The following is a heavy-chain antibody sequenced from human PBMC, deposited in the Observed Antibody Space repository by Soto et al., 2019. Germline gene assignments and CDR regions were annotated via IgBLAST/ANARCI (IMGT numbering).Heavy chain of an antibody. D-gene: IGHD3-10*01. CDR3: AHFAYYGSASLDN. CDR1: GFSLSTSGVG. V-gene: IGHV2-5*02. J-gene: IGHJ4*02. Sequence: QITLKESGPTLVKPTQTLTLTCPVSGFSLSTSGVGVAWIRQPPGKALQWLGIIYWDDDKRYSPSLRSRLTITKDSSKNQVLLSMANMQSVDTATYFCAHFAYYGSASLDNWGQGTLVSVSS. CDR2: IYWDDDK.